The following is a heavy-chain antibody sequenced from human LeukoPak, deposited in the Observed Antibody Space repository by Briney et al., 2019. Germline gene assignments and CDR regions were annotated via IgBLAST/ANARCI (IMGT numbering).Heavy chain of an antibody. CDR2: IIPIFGTT. J-gene: IGHJ4*02. CDR3: ARGGDAYNAFDY. CDR1: GGTFSSYG. V-gene: IGHV1-69*01. Sequence: SVKVSCKASGGTFSSYGITWVRQAPGQGLEWMGGIIPIFGTTNYAQKFQGRVTITADESTSTAYMELSSLRSEDTAVYYCARGGDAYNAFDYWGQGTLVTVSS. D-gene: IGHD5-24*01.